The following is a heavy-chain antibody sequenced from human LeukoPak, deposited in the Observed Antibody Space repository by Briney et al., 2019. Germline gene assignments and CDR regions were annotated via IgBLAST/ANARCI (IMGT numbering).Heavy chain of an antibody. CDR3: AKDRSGSGYFDY. J-gene: IGHJ4*02. CDR1: GFTFSSHA. CDR2: ISSGGGTT. D-gene: IGHD3-10*01. Sequence: GGSLRLSCAASGFTFSSHAMSWVRQAPGRGLEWVSRISSGGGTTDYTDSVKGRFTISRDTSKNTLYLQMNSLRAEDTAVYYCAKDRSGSGYFDYWGQGNLVTVSS. V-gene: IGHV3-23*01.